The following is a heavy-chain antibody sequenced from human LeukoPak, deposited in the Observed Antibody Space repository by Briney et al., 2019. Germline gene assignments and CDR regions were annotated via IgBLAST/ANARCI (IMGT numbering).Heavy chain of an antibody. Sequence: SVKVSCKASGGTFSSYAISWVRQAPGQGLEWMGRIIPIFGIANYAQKFQGRVTITADKSTSTAYMELRSLRSDDTAVYYCARVCGGDCYSDFDYWGQGTLVTVSS. CDR3: ARVCGGDCYSDFDY. V-gene: IGHV1-69*04. CDR1: GGTFSSYA. CDR2: IIPIFGIA. D-gene: IGHD2-21*02. J-gene: IGHJ4*02.